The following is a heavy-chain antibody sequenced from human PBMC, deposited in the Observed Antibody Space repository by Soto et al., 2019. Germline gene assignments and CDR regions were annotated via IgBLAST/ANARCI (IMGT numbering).Heavy chain of an antibody. CDR2: IFYIGGT. J-gene: IGHJ4*02. CDR3: ARARSGSGPHDY. Sequence: SETLSLTCTVSGGSITGYYWSWIRQPPGKGLEWIGNIFYIGGTNYNPSLNSRVTISVDTSKKQFSLKLSSVTAADTALYYCARARSGSGPHDYWGQGTLVTVSS. D-gene: IGHD3-10*01. V-gene: IGHV4-59*01. CDR1: GGSITGYY.